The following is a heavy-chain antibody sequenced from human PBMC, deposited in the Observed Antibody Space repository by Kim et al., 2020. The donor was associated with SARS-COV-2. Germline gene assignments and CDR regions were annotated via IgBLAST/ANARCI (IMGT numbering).Heavy chain of an antibody. D-gene: IGHD3-10*01. CDR3: AKDRWEVGDGALDI. Sequence: GGSLRLSCAASGFIFSNYVMNWVRQAPGKGLEWVSSISSNGINTHYADSVKGRFTISRDNSKNALRLLMNRLRIEDTAIYYCAKDRWEVGDGALDIWGQGTTVTVSS. CDR2: ISSNGINT. J-gene: IGHJ3*02. V-gene: IGHV3-23*01. CDR1: GFIFSNYV.